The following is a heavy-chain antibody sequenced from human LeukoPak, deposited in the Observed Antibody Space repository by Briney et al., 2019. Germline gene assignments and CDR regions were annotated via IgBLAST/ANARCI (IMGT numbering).Heavy chain of an antibody. J-gene: IGHJ4*02. D-gene: IGHD3-16*01. CDR3: AKDVDWGSMASDY. CDR1: GYTFTDYY. Sequence: ASVKVSCKASGYTFTDYYMHWVRQAPGQGPEWMGWINPKSGGTNYAQKFQGRVTMTRDTSISTAYMELSTLRSDDTAVYYCAKDVDWGSMASDYWGQGTLVTVSS. CDR2: INPKSGGT. V-gene: IGHV1-2*02.